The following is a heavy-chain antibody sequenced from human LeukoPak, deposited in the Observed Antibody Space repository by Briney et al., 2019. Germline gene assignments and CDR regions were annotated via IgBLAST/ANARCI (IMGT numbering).Heavy chain of an antibody. CDR1: GFTFSTYA. CDR2: ITDSGREK. CDR3: AKGTLGSCSGATCYEFDN. V-gene: IGHV3-23*01. Sequence: SLRLSSAASGFTFSTYAMNWVREAPRKLLEWVSSITDSGREKYYPDPEKGRITISRDNSRNTLYLQMNSLRAEDTALYYCAKGTLGSCSGATCYEFDNWGQGTLVTVSS. D-gene: IGHD2-2*01. J-gene: IGHJ4*02.